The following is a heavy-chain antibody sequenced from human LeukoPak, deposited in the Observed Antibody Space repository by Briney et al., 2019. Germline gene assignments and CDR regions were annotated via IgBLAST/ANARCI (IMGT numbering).Heavy chain of an antibody. CDR3: ARGRGGWGYYYGSGTLGMDV. Sequence: TSQTLSLTCTVSGGSISSGGYYWSWIRQHPGKGLEWIGYIYYSGSTYYNPSLKSRVTISVDTSKNQFSLKLSSVTAADTAVYYCARGRGGWGYYYGSGTLGMDVWGQGTTVTVSS. V-gene: IGHV4-31*03. D-gene: IGHD3-10*01. J-gene: IGHJ6*02. CDR1: GGSISSGGYY. CDR2: IYYSGST.